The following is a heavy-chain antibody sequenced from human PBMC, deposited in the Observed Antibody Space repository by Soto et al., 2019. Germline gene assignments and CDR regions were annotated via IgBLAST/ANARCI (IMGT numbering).Heavy chain of an antibody. Sequence: SETLSLTCTVSGGSISSSSYYWGWVRQPPGKGLEWIGSIYYSGSTYYNPSLKSRVTISVDTSKNQFSLKLSSVTAADTAVYYCASSGWWYFDYWGQGTLVTVSS. D-gene: IGHD6-19*01. CDR3: ASSGWWYFDY. V-gene: IGHV4-39*01. CDR2: IYYSGST. J-gene: IGHJ4*02. CDR1: GGSISSSSYY.